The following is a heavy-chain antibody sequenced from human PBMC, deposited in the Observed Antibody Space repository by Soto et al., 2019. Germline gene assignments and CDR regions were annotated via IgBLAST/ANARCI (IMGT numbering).Heavy chain of an antibody. CDR3: ARDRYYYDSSGYLVGGIDI. CDR1: GGAISSYY. D-gene: IGHD3-22*01. V-gene: IGHV4-59*01. Sequence: SENLSLTCTVSGGAISSYYGSWIRQPPGMGLEWMGDMYDSGSTNYNPSLKSRVTISIDTSKNQFSLKLSSATAADTAVYYCARDRYYYDSSGYLVGGIDIWGQGTIIT. J-gene: IGHJ3*02. CDR2: MYDSGST.